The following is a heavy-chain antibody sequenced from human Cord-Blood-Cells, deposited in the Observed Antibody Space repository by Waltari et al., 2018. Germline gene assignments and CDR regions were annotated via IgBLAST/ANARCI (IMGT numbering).Heavy chain of an antibody. CDR1: GYSISSGYY. Sequence: QVQLQESGPGLVKPSETLSLTCTVSGYSISSGYYWGWIRQPPGKGLEWIGSIYHSGSTYYNPSLKSRVTISVDTSKNQFSLKLSSVTAADTAVYYCATDPPNWGPCGAFDIWGQGTMVTVSS. V-gene: IGHV4-38-2*02. CDR2: IYHSGST. D-gene: IGHD7-27*01. CDR3: ATDPPNWGPCGAFDI. J-gene: IGHJ3*02.